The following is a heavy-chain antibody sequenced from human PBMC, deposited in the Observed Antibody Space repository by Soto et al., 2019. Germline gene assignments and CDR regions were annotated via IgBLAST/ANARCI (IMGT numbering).Heavy chain of an antibody. CDR2: ISAYNGNT. CDR1: GYTFTSYG. CDR3: ARSPGYCSGGSCYRYYYYYMDV. V-gene: IGHV1-18*01. D-gene: IGHD2-15*01. Sequence: ASVTVSCKASGYTFTSYGIIWVRQAPGQGLEWMGWISAYNGNTNYAQKLQGRVTMTTDTSTSTAYMELRSLRSDDTAVYYCARSPGYCSGGSCYRYYYYYMDVWGKGTTVTVSS. J-gene: IGHJ6*03.